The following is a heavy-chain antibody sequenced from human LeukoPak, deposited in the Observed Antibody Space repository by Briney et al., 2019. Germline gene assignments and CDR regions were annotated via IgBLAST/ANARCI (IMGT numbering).Heavy chain of an antibody. J-gene: IGHJ4*02. CDR1: GGSISSYY. CDR2: IYYSGST. CDR3: ARGVLVGMGAGYYFDY. D-gene: IGHD1-26*01. V-gene: IGHV4-59*01. Sequence: PSETLSLTCTVSGGSISSYYWSWIRQPPGKGLEWIGYIYYSGSTNYNPSLKSRVTISVDTSKNQFSLKLSSVTAADTAVYYCARGVLVGMGAGYYFDYWGQGTLVTASS.